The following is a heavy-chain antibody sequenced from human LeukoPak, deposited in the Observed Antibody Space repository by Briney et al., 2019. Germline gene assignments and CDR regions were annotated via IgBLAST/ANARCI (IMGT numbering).Heavy chain of an antibody. D-gene: IGHD3-10*01. V-gene: IGHV4-59*01. J-gene: IGHJ5*02. CDR1: GGSISSYY. Sequence: SETLSLTCTVSGGSISSYYWSWIRQSPGKGLECIGYIHYTGSTNYNLSLKSRVTISVETSKNQFSLKLKSVTAADTAVYYCARGGYYGSGNDFRFDPWGQGTLVTVSS. CDR2: IHYTGST. CDR3: ARGGYYGSGNDFRFDP.